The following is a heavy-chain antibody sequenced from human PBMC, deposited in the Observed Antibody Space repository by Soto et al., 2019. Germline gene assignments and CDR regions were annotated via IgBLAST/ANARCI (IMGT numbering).Heavy chain of an antibody. D-gene: IGHD5-12*01. J-gene: IGHJ6*02. CDR1: GYTFTSYA. CDR2: INTNTGNP. Sequence: QVQLVQSGSELKKPGASVKVSCKASGYTFTSYAMNWVRQAPGQGLEWMGWINTNTGNPTYAQGFTGRFVFSLDTXVXXAYLQICSLKAEDTAVYYCATLSGYDYYYYYGMDVWGQGTTVTVSS. V-gene: IGHV7-4-1*01. CDR3: ATLSGYDYYYYYGMDV.